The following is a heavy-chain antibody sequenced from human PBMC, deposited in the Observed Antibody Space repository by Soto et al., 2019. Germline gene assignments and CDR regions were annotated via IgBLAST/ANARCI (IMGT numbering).Heavy chain of an antibody. V-gene: IGHV1-69*13. J-gene: IGHJ5*02. CDR2: IIPILGRS. Sequence: SVKVSCKASGGTFSSYAINWVRQAPGQGLEWMGGIIPILGRSNYAQKFQGRVTITADEFTTTAYMELSSLRSEDTAVYFCARDGGQLTSWFDPWGQGTLVTVSS. D-gene: IGHD3-10*01. CDR1: GGTFSSYA. CDR3: ARDGGQLTSWFDP.